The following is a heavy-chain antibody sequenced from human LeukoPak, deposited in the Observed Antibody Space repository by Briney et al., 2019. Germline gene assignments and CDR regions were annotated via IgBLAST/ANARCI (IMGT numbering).Heavy chain of an antibody. CDR3: ARVIAYTTSWYPEN. CDR1: GGSISSSNW. J-gene: IGHJ4*02. V-gene: IGHV4-4*02. Sequence: SETLSLTCAVSGGSISSSNWWSWVRQPPGKGLEWIGYIYYSGTTYYNPSLKSRVTISVDTSKNHFSLKLNSVTAADSAVYYCARVIAYTTSWYPENWGQGTLVTVSS. D-gene: IGHD6-13*01. CDR2: IYYSGTT.